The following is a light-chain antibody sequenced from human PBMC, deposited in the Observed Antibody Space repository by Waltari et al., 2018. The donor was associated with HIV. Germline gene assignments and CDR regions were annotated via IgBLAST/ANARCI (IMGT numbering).Light chain of an antibody. Sequence: NFMLTQPHSVSESPGKTVTISCTGSSGSIASNHVQWYQQRPGSAPTTVIYEDNQRPSGVPDRFSGSIDSSSNSASLTISGLKTEDEADYYCQSYDSSNNVVFGGGTKLTVL. CDR2: EDN. CDR3: QSYDSSNNVV. V-gene: IGLV6-57*02. J-gene: IGLJ2*01. CDR1: SGSIASNH.